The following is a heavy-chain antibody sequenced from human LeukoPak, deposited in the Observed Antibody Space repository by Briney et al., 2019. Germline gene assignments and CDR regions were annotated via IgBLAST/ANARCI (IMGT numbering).Heavy chain of an antibody. CDR1: GGSISGYY. CDR2: IYHSGTT. Sequence: PSETLSLTCTVSGGSISGYYWSWIRQPPGKGLEWIGSIYHSGTTYYNPSLKSRVTISVDTSKNQFSLKLSSVTAADTAVYYCARLTPKYTRWGQGTLVTVSS. D-gene: IGHD2-2*02. J-gene: IGHJ1*01. V-gene: IGHV4-59*08. CDR3: ARLTPKYTR.